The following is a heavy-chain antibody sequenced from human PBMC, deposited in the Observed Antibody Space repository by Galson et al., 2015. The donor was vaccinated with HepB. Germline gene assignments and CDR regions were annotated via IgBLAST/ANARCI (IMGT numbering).Heavy chain of an antibody. Sequence: LRLSCAVSGFTFSSYAMHWVRQAPGKGLEWVAVISYDGSNKYYADSVKGRFTISRDNSKNTLYLQMNSLRAEDTAVYYCAKSSGWDRDPNLHRYYFDYWGQGSLVTVSS. D-gene: IGHD6-19*01. V-gene: IGHV3-30*04. CDR1: GFTFSSYA. CDR2: ISYDGSNK. CDR3: AKSSGWDRDPNLHRYYFDY. J-gene: IGHJ4*02.